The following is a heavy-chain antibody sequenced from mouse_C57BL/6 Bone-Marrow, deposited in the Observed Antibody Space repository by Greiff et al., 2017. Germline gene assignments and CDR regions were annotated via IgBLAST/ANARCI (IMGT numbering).Heavy chain of an antibody. Sequence: QVQLQQPGAELVKPGASVKLSCKASGYTFTSYWMQWVKQRPGQGLEWIGEIDPSDSYTNYNQKFKGKATLTVDTSSSTAYMQLSSLTSEDSAVYYGARDGYYPSWFAYWGQGTLVTVSA. CDR2: IDPSDSYT. CDR3: ARDGYYPSWFAY. V-gene: IGHV1-50*01. D-gene: IGHD2-3*01. J-gene: IGHJ3*01. CDR1: GYTFTSYW.